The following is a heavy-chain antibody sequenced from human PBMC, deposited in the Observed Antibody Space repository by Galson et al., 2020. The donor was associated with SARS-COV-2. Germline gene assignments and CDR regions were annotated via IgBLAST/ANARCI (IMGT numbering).Heavy chain of an antibody. CDR3: ARRTLDYGGNSGELSRDY. V-gene: IGHV4-61*02. CDR2: IYTSGRT. CDR1: GGSISSGSYY. J-gene: IGHJ4*02. Sequence: SETLSLTCTVSGGSISSGSYYWSWIRQPAGKGLEWIGRIYTSGRTNYNPSLKSRVTISVDTSKNQFSLKLSSVTAADTAVYYCARRTLDYGGNSGELSRDYWGQGTLVTVSS. D-gene: IGHD4-17*01.